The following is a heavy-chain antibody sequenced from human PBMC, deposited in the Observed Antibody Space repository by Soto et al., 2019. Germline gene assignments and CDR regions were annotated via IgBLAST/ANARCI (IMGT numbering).Heavy chain of an antibody. CDR2: INHSGST. V-gene: IGHV4-34*01. CDR1: GGYFSDYY. J-gene: IGHJ4*02. CDR3: AKNSLYLQMNSLRAEDTAVYYCARGQNRFPNPQEFDY. Sequence: SQTQRVTCAVDGGYFSDYYWPWISQPPETGLEWIGEINHSGSTNYSPSLKSRVTISVDTSKNQFSLKLTSVKGRFTISRENAKNSLYLQMNSLRAEDTAVYYCARGQNRFPNPQEFDYWGQGTLVTVSS. D-gene: IGHD3-10*01.